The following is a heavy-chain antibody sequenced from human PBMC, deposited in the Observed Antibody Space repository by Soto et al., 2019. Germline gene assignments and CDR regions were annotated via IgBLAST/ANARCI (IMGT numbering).Heavy chain of an antibody. CDR3: ARRKLEMAWLYGMDV. J-gene: IGHJ6*02. V-gene: IGHV3-23*01. D-gene: IGHD3-3*02. CDR1: GFTFSSYA. CDR2: IGGSGGST. Sequence: HPGGSLRLSCAASGFTFSSYAMSWVRQAPGKGLEWVSAIGGSGGSTYYADSVKGRFTISRDNSKNTLYLQMNSLRAEDTAVYYCARRKLEMAWLYGMDVWGQGTTVTVSS.